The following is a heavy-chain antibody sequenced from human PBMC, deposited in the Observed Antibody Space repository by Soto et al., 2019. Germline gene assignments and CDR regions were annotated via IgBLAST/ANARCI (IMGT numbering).Heavy chain of an antibody. D-gene: IGHD2-2*01. CDR1: GLTVSSNY. CDR2: IYSGGST. J-gene: IGHJ6*03. V-gene: IGHV3-53*04. Sequence: EVQLVESGGGLVQPGGSLRLSCAASGLTVSSNYMSWVRQAPGKGLEWVSVIYSGGSTYYADSVKGRFTISRHNSKNTLYLQMNSLRAEDTAVYYCARQVEGYCSSTSCYGLWENYYYYYMDVWGKGTTVTVSS. CDR3: ARQVEGYCSSTSCYGLWENYYYYYMDV.